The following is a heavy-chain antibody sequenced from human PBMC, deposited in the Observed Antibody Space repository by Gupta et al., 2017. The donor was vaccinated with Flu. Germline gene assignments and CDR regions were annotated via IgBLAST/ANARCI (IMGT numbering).Heavy chain of an antibody. CDR2: ISAYNGNT. D-gene: IGHD2-2*01. J-gene: IGHJ4*02. V-gene: IGHV1-18*01. Sequence: LEWMGWISAYNGNTNYAQKLQGRVTMTTDTSTSTAYMELRSLRSDDTAVYYCARTTVNLGYCSSTSCYGFDYWGQGTLVTVSS. CDR3: ARTTVNLGYCSSTSCYGFDY.